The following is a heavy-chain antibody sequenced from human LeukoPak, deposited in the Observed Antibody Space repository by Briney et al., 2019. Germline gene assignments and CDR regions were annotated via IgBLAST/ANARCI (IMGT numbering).Heavy chain of an antibody. D-gene: IGHD4-17*01. CDR3: ARSVSDGDPYGMDV. CDR1: GYTFTYRY. CDR2: ITPFNGNT. Sequence: ASVKVSCKASGYTFTYRYLHWVRQAPGQALEWMGWITPFNGNTNYVQKFQDRVTITRDRSMSTAYMELSSLRSEDTAMYYCARSVSDGDPYGMDVWGQGTTVTVSS. V-gene: IGHV1-45*02. J-gene: IGHJ6*02.